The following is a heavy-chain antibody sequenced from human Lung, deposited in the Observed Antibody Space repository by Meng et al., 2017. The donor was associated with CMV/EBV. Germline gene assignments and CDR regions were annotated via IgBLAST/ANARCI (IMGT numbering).Heavy chain of an antibody. J-gene: IGHJ4*02. CDR3: AKPRSGFVVVPAAIDS. D-gene: IGHD2-2*01. CDR2: MSYDGSKT. CDR1: GFPFSGHA. V-gene: IGHV3-30*04. Sequence: GGSLRLXCAASGFPFSGHAMHWVRQAPGKGLEWVALMSYDGSKTFYADFVKGRFTISRDNSRNTLYLQMSGLRTDDTAVYYCAKPRSGFVVVPAAIDSWGQGTXVTVYS.